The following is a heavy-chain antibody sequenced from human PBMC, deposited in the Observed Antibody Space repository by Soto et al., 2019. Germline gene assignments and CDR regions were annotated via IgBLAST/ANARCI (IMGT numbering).Heavy chain of an antibody. CDR3: ASGGDSGYFDY. Sequence: VQLVQSGAAEKKPGASVLVSCKASGYTFISYAMHWVRQAPGQRPEWMGWINAGKDKTRYSQKFQGRVTITRDTAEGTAYMELSSLRSEDTAVYYCASGGDSGYFDYWGQGTLVTVST. D-gene: IGHD3-10*01. J-gene: IGHJ4*02. CDR1: GYTFISYA. V-gene: IGHV1-3*05. CDR2: INAGKDKT.